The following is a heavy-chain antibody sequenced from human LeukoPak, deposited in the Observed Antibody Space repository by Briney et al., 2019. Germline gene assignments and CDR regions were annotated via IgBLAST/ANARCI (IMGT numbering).Heavy chain of an antibody. J-gene: IGHJ4*02. CDR3: AKHGTYYYDSSGTPPERSEY. CDR2: IFPGDSDT. Sequence: GESLKISCKGSGYTFTSYWVGWVRQMPGKGLEWMGIIFPGDSDTRYSPSFQGQVTISADKSISTAYLQWSSLKASDTAMYYCAKHGTYYYDSSGTPPERSEYWGQGTLVTVSS. V-gene: IGHV5-51*01. CDR1: GYTFTSYW. D-gene: IGHD3-22*01.